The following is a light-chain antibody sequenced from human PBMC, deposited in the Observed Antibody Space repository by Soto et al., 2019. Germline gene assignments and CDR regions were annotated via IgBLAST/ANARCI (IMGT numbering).Light chain of an antibody. V-gene: IGKV3-11*01. J-gene: IGKJ3*01. Sequence: EIVLTQSPDTLSLSPGERATLSCRASQSGSSSLAWYQQKPGQAPRLLIYDASNRATGIPARFRSSGSGTDLTPTISSIEPKEFAVYNYQERSNWPPEVIFGPGTQVDIK. CDR3: QERSNWPPEVI. CDR2: DAS. CDR1: QSGSSS.